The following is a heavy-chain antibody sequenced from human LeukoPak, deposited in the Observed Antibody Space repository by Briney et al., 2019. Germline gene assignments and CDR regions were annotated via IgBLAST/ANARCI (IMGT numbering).Heavy chain of an antibody. CDR1: GGSISSGDYY. CDR2: MYYSGST. Sequence: SQTLSLTCTVSGGSISSGDYYWSWIRQPPGKGLEWIAYMYYSGSTYYNPSLKSRVTMSADTSKNQLSLKLSSVTAADTAVYYCARPYYYDSKIDPWGQGILVTVSS. D-gene: IGHD3-22*01. CDR3: ARPYYYDSKIDP. J-gene: IGHJ5*02. V-gene: IGHV4-30-4*01.